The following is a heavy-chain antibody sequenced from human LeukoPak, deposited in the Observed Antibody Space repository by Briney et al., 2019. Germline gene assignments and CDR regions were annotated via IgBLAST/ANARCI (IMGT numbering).Heavy chain of an antibody. V-gene: IGHV3-23*01. Sequence: GGSLRLSCAASGFIFSSYAMSWVRQAPGKGLGWVSSISISGGTSYYADSVKGRFTISRDNAKNTLYLQMNSLRAEDTAVYYCARGASGYSYGWGQGTLVTVSS. D-gene: IGHD5-18*01. J-gene: IGHJ4*02. CDR2: ISISGGTS. CDR3: ARGASGYSYG. CDR1: GFIFSSYA.